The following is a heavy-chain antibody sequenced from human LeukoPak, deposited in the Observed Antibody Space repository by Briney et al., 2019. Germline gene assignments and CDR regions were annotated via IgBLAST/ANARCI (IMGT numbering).Heavy chain of an antibody. D-gene: IGHD3-3*01. CDR1: GFTFSSYA. CDR2: INTDGNST. Sequence: PGGSLRLSCAASGFTFSSYAMSWVRQAPGKGLVWVSRINTDGNSTNYADSVKGRFTISRDNAKNTLYLQMNSLRAEDTAVYFCANDFWSGYYSDPFDIWGQGTMVTVSS. J-gene: IGHJ3*02. CDR3: ANDFWSGYYSDPFDI. V-gene: IGHV3-74*01.